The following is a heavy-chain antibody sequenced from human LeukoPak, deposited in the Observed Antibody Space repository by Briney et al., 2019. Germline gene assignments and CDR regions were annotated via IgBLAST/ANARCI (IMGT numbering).Heavy chain of an antibody. CDR3: ARVGRDLYYYYMDV. CDR1: AFSFDDDG. CDR2: INWNGGST. V-gene: IGHV3-20*04. Sequence: GGSLRLSCAASAFSFDDDGMSWVRQAPGNGLEWVSGINWNGGSTGYADSVKGRFTISRDNAKNSLYLQMNSLRAEDTALYYCARVGRDLYYYYMDVWGKGTTVTVSS. J-gene: IGHJ6*03.